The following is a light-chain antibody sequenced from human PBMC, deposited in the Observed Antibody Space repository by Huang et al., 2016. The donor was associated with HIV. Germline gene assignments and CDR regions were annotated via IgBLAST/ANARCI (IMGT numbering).Light chain of an antibody. V-gene: IGKV3-11*01. CDR3: QQRRYWPPIT. J-gene: IGKJ5*01. CDR1: QSVNSY. CDR2: DAS. Sequence: ETVLTQSPATLSLSPGERATLSCRASQSVNSYLACYQQKPGQTPRLLSYDASNRATGISGRFSGSGSGTDFTLTISSLGPEDFAVYYCQQRRYWPPITFGQGTRLEIK.